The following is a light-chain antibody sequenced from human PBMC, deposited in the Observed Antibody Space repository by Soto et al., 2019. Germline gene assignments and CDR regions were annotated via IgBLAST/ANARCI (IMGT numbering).Light chain of an antibody. CDR3: QQYHNWPIT. V-gene: IGKV3-15*01. CDR2: DAS. Sequence: IVMTQSPATLSVSPGESATLSCRASQSVSSNLAWHQQKPGQAPRILMYDASTRATGISARFSGSGSGTEFTLTISSLQPEDFAVYYCQQYHNWPITFGQGTRLEIK. CDR1: QSVSSN. J-gene: IGKJ5*01.